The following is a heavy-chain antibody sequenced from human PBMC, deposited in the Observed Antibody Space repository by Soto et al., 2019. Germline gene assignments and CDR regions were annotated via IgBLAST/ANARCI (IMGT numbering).Heavy chain of an antibody. Sequence: QVQLVQSGAEVKKPGSSVKVSCKASGGTFSSYAISWVRQAPGQGLEWMGGIIPIFGTANYAQKFQGRVKIHAXXSTSTAYMELSSLRSEDTAVYYCARGVDGYNVYDYWGQGTLVTVSS. J-gene: IGHJ4*02. D-gene: IGHD5-12*01. CDR3: ARGVDGYNVYDY. V-gene: IGHV1-69*12. CDR2: IIPIFGTA. CDR1: GGTFSSYA.